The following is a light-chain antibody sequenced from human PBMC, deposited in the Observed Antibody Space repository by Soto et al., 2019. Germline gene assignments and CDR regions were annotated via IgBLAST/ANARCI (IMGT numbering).Light chain of an antibody. J-gene: IGLJ1*01. CDR1: GSNIGAGFD. CDR3: QSYDISLSGWV. CDR2: GNN. V-gene: IGLV1-40*01. Sequence: QSVLTQPPSVSGAPGQRVTISCTGSGSNIGAGFDVHWYQQLPGTAPKLLVYGNNNRPSGVPDRFSGSKSATSASLAITGLQAEDEADYYCQSYDISLSGWVFGTGTKLTVL.